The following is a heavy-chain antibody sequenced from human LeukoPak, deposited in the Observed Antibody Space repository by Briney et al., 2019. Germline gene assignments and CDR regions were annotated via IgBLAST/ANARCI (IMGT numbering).Heavy chain of an antibody. Sequence: SVKVSCKASGGTFSSYAISWVRQAPGQGLEWMGGIIPIFGTANYAQKFQGRVTITADESTSTAYMELSSLRSEDTAVYYCARVPYYYDSSGYFDYWGQGTLVTVSS. CDR2: IIPIFGTA. CDR3: ARVPYYYDSSGYFDY. D-gene: IGHD3-22*01. V-gene: IGHV1-69*01. CDR1: GGTFSSYA. J-gene: IGHJ4*02.